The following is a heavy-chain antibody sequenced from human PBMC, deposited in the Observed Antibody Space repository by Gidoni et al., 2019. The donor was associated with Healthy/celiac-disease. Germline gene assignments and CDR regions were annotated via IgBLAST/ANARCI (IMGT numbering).Heavy chain of an antibody. J-gene: IGHJ6*02. CDR1: GFTFSSYS. V-gene: IGHV3-21*01. Sequence: EVQLVESGGGLVKPGGSLRLSCAASGFTFSSYSMNWVRQAPGKGLEWVSSISSSSSYIYYADSVKGRVTISRDNAKNSLYLQMNSLRAEDTAVYYCAREGTLYGSGSYYMGAYYYYGMDVWGQGTTVTVSS. D-gene: IGHD3-10*01. CDR2: ISSSSSYI. CDR3: AREGTLYGSGSYYMGAYYYYGMDV.